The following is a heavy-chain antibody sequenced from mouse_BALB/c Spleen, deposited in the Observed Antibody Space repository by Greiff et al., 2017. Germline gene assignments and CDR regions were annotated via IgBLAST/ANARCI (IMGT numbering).Heavy chain of an antibody. CDR1: GFTFSSFG. Sequence: EVQLVESGGGLVQPGGSRKLSCAASGFTFSSFGMHWVRQAPEKGLEWVAYISSGSSTIYYADTVKGRFTISRDNPKNTLFLQMTSLRSEDTAMYYCARDGSSPFAYWGQGTLVTVSA. CDR2: ISSGSSTI. J-gene: IGHJ3*01. V-gene: IGHV5-17*02. CDR3: ARDGSSPFAY. D-gene: IGHD1-1*01.